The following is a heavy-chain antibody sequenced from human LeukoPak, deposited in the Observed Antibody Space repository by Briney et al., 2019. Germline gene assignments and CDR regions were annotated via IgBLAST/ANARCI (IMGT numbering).Heavy chain of an antibody. CDR1: GGSISISTYY. Sequence: SETLSLTCTVSGGSISISTYYWGWIRQPPGKGLEWIGNIYYSGSTYYNPSLKSRVTIFVDTSKNQFSLKLSSVTAADTAVYYCARLGYGYSSGGEVQHWGQGTLVTVSS. J-gene: IGHJ1*01. V-gene: IGHV4-39*01. CDR3: ARLGYGYSSGGEVQH. CDR2: IYYSGST. D-gene: IGHD6-19*01.